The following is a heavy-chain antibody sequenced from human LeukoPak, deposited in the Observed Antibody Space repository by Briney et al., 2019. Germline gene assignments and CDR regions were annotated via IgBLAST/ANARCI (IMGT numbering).Heavy chain of an antibody. Sequence: PSETVSLTCAVYGGSFSGYYWSWVRQPAGKGLEWIGRIYTSGSTNHNPSLKRVDTSKNQFSLKLSSVTAADTAVYYCASGLRYFDLYYWGQGTLVTVSS. CDR3: ASGLRYFDLYY. V-gene: IGHV4-59*10. CDR2: IYTSGST. D-gene: IGHD3-9*01. J-gene: IGHJ4*02. CDR1: GGSFSGYY.